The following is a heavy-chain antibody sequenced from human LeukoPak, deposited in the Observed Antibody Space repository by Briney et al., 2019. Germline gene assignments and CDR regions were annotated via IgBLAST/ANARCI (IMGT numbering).Heavy chain of an antibody. J-gene: IGHJ3*02. CDR1: GGSISCGSYY. CDR3: ARYDTSGAFDI. D-gene: IGHD3-9*01. Sequence: SQTLSLTCTVSGGSISCGSYYWSWIRQPAGKGLEWIGRIYTSGSTNYNPSLKSRVTISVDTSKSHFSLKLSSVTAADTAVYYCARYDTSGAFDIWGQGTTVTVSS. V-gene: IGHV4-61*02. CDR2: IYTSGST.